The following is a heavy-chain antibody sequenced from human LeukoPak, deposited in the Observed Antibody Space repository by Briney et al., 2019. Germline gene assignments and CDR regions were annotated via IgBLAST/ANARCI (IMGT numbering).Heavy chain of an antibody. CDR1: GFTFSGFA. CDR2: MGDSGGHT. J-gene: IGHJ6*02. Sequence: GGSLRLSCAASGFTFSGFAMTWVRQAPGKGLEWVSTMGDSGGHTYYADSVKGRFTISRDNSKNTLYLQMNSLRAEDTAVYYCAKVRLGEVGGRGFDDWGQGTTVTVSS. CDR3: AKVRLGEVGGRGFDD. V-gene: IGHV3-23*01. D-gene: IGHD2-21*01.